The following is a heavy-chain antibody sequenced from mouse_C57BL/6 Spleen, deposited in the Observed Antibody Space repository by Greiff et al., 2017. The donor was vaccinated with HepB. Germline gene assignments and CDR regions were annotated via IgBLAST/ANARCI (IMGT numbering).Heavy chain of an antibody. D-gene: IGHD2-2*01. CDR3: ARDGGLRRAYYAMDY. V-gene: IGHV1-82*01. CDR1: GYAFSSSW. CDR2: IYPGDGDT. Sequence: VQRVESGPELVKPGASVKISCKASGYAFSSSWMNWVKQRPGKGLEWIGRIYPGDGDTNYNGKFKGKATLTADKSSSTAYMQLSSLTSEDSAVYFCARDGGLRRAYYAMDYWGQGTSVTVSS. J-gene: IGHJ4*01.